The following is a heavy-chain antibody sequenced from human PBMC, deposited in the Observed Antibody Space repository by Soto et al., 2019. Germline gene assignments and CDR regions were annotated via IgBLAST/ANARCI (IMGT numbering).Heavy chain of an antibody. CDR1: GFTFSDFY. Sequence: GGSLRLSCAASGFTFSDFYMNWIRQAPGEGLEWISYISGNSGTIYHADSVKGRFTISRDNAKNSLYLQMNSLRAEDTAFYYCARGDSSLGYWGQGTLVTVSS. D-gene: IGHD3-22*01. J-gene: IGHJ4*02. V-gene: IGHV3-11*01. CDR3: ARGDSSLGY. CDR2: ISGNSGTI.